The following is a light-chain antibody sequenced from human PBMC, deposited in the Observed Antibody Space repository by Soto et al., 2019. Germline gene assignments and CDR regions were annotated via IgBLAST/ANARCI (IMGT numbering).Light chain of an antibody. J-gene: IGKJ2*03. CDR1: QDVCTN. Sequence: ETVMTQSPDTLSVSPGESATLSCRASQDVCTNLAWFHQKPGQTPRLVLYGASKRATGIPARFSGSGSGRRFTLTLSSLQSEDFGVYYCQHYNNWPPYSFGQGTKVEIK. CDR2: GAS. CDR3: QHYNNWPPYS. V-gene: IGKV3-15*01.